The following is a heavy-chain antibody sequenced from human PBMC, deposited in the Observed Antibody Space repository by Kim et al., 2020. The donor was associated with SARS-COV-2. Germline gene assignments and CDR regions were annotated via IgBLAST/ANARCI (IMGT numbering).Heavy chain of an antibody. D-gene: IGHD3-22*01. CDR1: GGTFSSYA. CDR2: IIPIFGTA. Sequence: SVKVSCKASGGTFSSYAISWVRQAPGQGLEWMGGIIPIFGTANYAQKFQGRVTITADESTSTAYMELSSLRSEDTAVYYCAGGGGYYRSYWYFDLWGRGTLVTVSS. J-gene: IGHJ2*01. V-gene: IGHV1-69*13. CDR3: AGGGGYYRSYWYFDL.